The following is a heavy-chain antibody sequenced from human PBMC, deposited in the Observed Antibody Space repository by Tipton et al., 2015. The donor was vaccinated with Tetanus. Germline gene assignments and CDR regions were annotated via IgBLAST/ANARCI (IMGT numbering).Heavy chain of an antibody. CDR3: ARGTTRPYNWFDP. V-gene: IGHV5-51*01. Sequence: QLVQSGAEVKKPGESLKISCQGSGYNFNLYWIAWVRQMPGKGLEYMGIIYPGDSDTRYSPSFQGQVTISADKSISTAYLQWSSLKASDTAMYYCARGTTRPYNWFDPWGQGTLVTVSS. J-gene: IGHJ5*02. CDR1: GYNFNLYW. D-gene: IGHD4-11*01. CDR2: IYPGDSDT.